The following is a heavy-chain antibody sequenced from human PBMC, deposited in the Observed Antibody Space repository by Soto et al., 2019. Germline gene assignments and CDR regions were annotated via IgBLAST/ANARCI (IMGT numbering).Heavy chain of an antibody. CDR2: IYYSGRT. D-gene: IGHD3-9*01. Sequence: SETLSLTCAVSGGYISSSNWWSWFRQPPGKGQEWIGYIYYSGRTNYNPNLKSRVTISGDTSKNHFSLMLSFVTVADTAVYYCARILEHYDILTGSYSVSGYYFDYWGQGTLVT. CDR1: GGYISSSNW. CDR3: ARILEHYDILTGSYSVSGYYFDY. J-gene: IGHJ4*02. V-gene: IGHV4-4*02.